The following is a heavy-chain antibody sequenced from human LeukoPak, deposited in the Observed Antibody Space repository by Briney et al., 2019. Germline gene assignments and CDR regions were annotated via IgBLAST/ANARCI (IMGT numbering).Heavy chain of an antibody. V-gene: IGHV3-48*03. D-gene: IGHD3-16*02. CDR1: GFTFRSYE. CDR3: VRKGTFGGVFARLQYYYAMDV. Sequence: GGSLRLSCAASGFTFRSYEMNWVRQAPGKGLQWVSYISNSGDDTYYTDSVKGRFTISRDNAKSSLSLQMNSLRVEDTATYYCVRKGTFGGVFARLQYYYAMDVWGEGTTVTVSS. J-gene: IGHJ6*04. CDR2: ISNSGDDT.